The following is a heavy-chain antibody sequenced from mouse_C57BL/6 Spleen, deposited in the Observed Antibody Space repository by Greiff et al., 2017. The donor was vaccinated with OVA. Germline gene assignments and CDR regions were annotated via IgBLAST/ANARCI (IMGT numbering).Heavy chain of an antibody. CDR3: ARTAYYGNPAFAY. V-gene: IGHV1-52*01. CDR2: IDPSDSET. CDR1: GYTFTSYW. D-gene: IGHD2-10*01. Sequence: VQLQQPGAELVRPGSSVKLSCKASGYTFTSYWMHWVKQRPIQGLEWIGNIDPSDSETHYNQKFKDKATLTVDKSSSTAYMQLSSLTSEDSAVYYCARTAYYGNPAFAYWGQGTLVTVSA. J-gene: IGHJ3*01.